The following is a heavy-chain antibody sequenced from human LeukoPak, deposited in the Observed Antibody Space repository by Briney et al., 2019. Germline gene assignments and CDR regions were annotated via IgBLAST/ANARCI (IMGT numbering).Heavy chain of an antibody. CDR2: ISASGTIT. CDR1: GFTFNTFA. J-gene: IGHJ6*03. CDR3: AKVGGNYSPYYSYMDV. Sequence: GGSLRLSCATSGFTFNTFAMNWVRQAPGKGLEWVSVISASGTITNYADSVKGRFTVSRDKSKNTLVLQMDSLRAEDTPVYYCAKVGGNYSPYYSYMDVWGKGTTVTVS. D-gene: IGHD1-26*01. V-gene: IGHV3-23*01.